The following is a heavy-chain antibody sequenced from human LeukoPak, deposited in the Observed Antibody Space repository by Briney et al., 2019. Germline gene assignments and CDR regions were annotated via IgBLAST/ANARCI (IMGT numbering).Heavy chain of an antibody. Sequence: SQTLSLTCAVSGGSISSGGYSWSWIRQPPGKGLEWIGYIYHSGSTYYNPSLKSRVTISVDRSKNQFSLKLSSVTAADTAVYYCARVPCSGGSRYSGWFDPWGQGTLVTVSS. J-gene: IGHJ5*02. CDR2: IYHSGST. D-gene: IGHD2-15*01. V-gene: IGHV4-30-2*01. CDR3: ARVPCSGGSRYSGWFDP. CDR1: GGSISSGGYS.